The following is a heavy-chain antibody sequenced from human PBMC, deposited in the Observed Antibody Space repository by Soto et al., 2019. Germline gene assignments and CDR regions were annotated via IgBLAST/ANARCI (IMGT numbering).Heavy chain of an antibody. Sequence: QVQLQESGPGLVKPSQTLSLTCTVSGGSISSGGYYWSWIRQHPGKGLEWIGYIYYSGSTYYNPSLKSRVTISVDTSKNQSSLKLISLTAAVTAVYYCARKDLYGSGSDDYGMDVWAHGTTVTVSS. CDR3: ARKDLYGSGSDDYGMDV. CDR2: IYYSGST. J-gene: IGHJ6*02. CDR1: GGSISSGGYY. D-gene: IGHD3-10*01. V-gene: IGHV4-31*03.